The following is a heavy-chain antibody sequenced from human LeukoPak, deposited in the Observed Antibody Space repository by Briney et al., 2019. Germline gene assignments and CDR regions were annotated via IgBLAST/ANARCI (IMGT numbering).Heavy chain of an antibody. J-gene: IGHJ4*02. Sequence: ASVKVSCKASGYTFTSYAMIWVRQAPGQGLEWMGWINTNTWNPTYAQGFTGRFVFSLDTSVSTAYLQISSLKAEDTAVYYCARVVGNSESYPCLDYWGQGTLVTVSS. CDR1: GYTFTSYA. V-gene: IGHV7-4-1*02. CDR3: ARVVGNSESYPCLDY. CDR2: INTNTWNP. D-gene: IGHD1-26*01.